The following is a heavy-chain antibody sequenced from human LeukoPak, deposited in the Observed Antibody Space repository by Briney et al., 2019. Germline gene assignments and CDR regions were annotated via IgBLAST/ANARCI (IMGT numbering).Heavy chain of an antibody. CDR2: ISGSGYST. D-gene: IGHD2-2*01. CDR1: GFTFSSYA. CDR3: ANGYSEGRYCSSASCALWY. Sequence: GGSLRLSCAASGFTFSSYAMSWVRQAPGKGLEWVSAISGSGYSTYYADSVKGRFTVSRDNSKNTLYLQMNSLRAEDTAVYYCANGYSEGRYCSSASCALWYRGQGTLVTVSS. V-gene: IGHV3-23*01. J-gene: IGHJ4*02.